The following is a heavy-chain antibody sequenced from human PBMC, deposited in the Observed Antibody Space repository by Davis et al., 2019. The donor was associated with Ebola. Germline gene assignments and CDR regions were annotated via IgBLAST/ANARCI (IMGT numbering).Heavy chain of an antibody. D-gene: IGHD6-19*01. Sequence: GESLKISCAASGFTFRNAWMSWVRQAPGKGLEWVGRIKSKTDGGTTDYAAPVKGRFTISRDDSQNTVFLQMNSLKTEDTAVYYCTTEGQQWLVKGRHFDYWGQGNLVTVAS. V-gene: IGHV3-15*01. CDR2: IKSKTDGGTT. CDR1: GFTFRNAW. CDR3: TTEGQQWLVKGRHFDY. J-gene: IGHJ4*02.